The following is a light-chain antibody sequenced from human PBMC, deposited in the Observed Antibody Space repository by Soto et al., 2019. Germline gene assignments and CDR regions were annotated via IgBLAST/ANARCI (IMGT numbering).Light chain of an antibody. CDR1: QPLNDW. Sequence: GDRVTITCRASQPLNDWLAWYQHKPGQGPKPLIYSTSKLETVVPPRFSGSGSGTEFTLTINGLQPDDSATYFCQQYKYYWTFGQGTKVEVK. CDR3: QQYKYYWT. CDR2: STS. V-gene: IGKV1-5*03. J-gene: IGKJ1*01.